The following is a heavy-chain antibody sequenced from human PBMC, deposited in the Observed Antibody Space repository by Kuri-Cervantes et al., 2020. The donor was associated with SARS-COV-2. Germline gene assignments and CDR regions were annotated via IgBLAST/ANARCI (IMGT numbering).Heavy chain of an antibody. J-gene: IGHJ4*02. CDR2: IYHSGST. CDR1: GGSISSGGYY. Sequence: SCTVSGGSISSGGYYWSWIRQPPGKGLEWIGYIYHSGSTYYNPSLKSRVTISVDRSKNQFSLKLSSVTAADTAVYYCARVWGPLTGFFDYWGQGTLVTVSS. V-gene: IGHV4-30-2*01. CDR3: ARVWGPLTGFFDY. D-gene: IGHD3-16*01.